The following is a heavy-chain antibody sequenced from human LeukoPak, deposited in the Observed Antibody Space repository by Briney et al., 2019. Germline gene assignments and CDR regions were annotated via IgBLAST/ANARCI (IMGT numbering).Heavy chain of an antibody. D-gene: IGHD5-12*01. CDR2: ISSSGSTI. V-gene: IGHV3-11*01. CDR3: ARDLLLSGLRRHYYYYGMDV. J-gene: IGHJ6*02. CDR1: GFTFSDYY. Sequence: GGSLRLSCAASGFTFSDYYMSWIRQAPGKGLEWVSYISSSGSTIYYADSVKGRFTISRDNAKNSLYLQMNSLRAEDTAVYYCARDLLLSGLRRHYYYYGMDVWGQGATVTVSS.